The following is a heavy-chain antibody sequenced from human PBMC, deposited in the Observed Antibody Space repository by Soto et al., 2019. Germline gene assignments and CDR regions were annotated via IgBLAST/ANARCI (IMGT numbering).Heavy chain of an antibody. CDR2: IIPIFGTA. D-gene: IGHD1-1*01. J-gene: IGHJ4*02. V-gene: IGHV1-69*13. CDR3: ARKYTTEYYFDY. CDR1: GGTFSSYA. Sequence: GASVKVSCKASGGTFSSYAISWVRQAPGQGLEWMGGIIPIFGTANYAQKFQGRVTITADESTSTAYMELSSLRSEDTAVYYCARKYTTEYYFDYWGQGTLVTVSS.